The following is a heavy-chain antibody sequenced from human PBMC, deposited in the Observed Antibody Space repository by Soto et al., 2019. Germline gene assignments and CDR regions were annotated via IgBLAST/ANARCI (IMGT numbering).Heavy chain of an antibody. Sequence: GGSLRLSCAASGFTFSSYAMSWVRQAPGKGLEWVSLISASGDNTYYADSVKGRFTISRDNSKNMLYLQMNSLRAEDTAVYYCAKDTIAVAGLGSFDYWGQGTLVPVSS. CDR1: GFTFSSYA. J-gene: IGHJ4*02. CDR3: AKDTIAVAGLGSFDY. CDR2: ISASGDNT. V-gene: IGHV3-23*01. D-gene: IGHD6-19*01.